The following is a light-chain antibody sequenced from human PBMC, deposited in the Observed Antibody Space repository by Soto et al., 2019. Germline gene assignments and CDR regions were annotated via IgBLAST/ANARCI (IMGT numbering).Light chain of an antibody. Sequence: EIVLTQSPGTLSLSPGERATLSCRASQSVSSSYLAWYQQKPGQAPRLLIYGASSRATGIPDRFSGSGSGTDFTLTISRLEPDAFAVYYCQQYGSSPWTFGQGTKVEIK. J-gene: IGKJ1*01. CDR2: GAS. CDR1: QSVSSSY. V-gene: IGKV3-20*01. CDR3: QQYGSSPWT.